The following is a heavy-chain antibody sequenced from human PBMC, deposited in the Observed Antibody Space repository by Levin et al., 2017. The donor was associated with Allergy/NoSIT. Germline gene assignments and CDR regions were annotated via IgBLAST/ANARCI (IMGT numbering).Heavy chain of an antibody. D-gene: IGHD1-1*01. J-gene: IGHJ5*02. Sequence: ASETLSLTCSVSGGSINSGDYHWSWIRQSPGKGLEWIGSIYYLGGTLYSPSLKSRLTMSLDTSKNQFSLQLRSVTAADTAFYYCARTRSIGGTDLWGQGTLVSVSS. CDR1: GGSINSGDYH. V-gene: IGHV4-30-4*01. CDR3: ARTRSIGGTDL. CDR2: IYYLGGT.